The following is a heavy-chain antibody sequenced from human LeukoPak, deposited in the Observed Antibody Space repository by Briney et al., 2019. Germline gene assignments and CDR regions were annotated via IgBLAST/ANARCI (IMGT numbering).Heavy chain of an antibody. Sequence: GGSLRLSCAASGFTFSNYGMQWVRQAPGKGLEWVTVISYDGNIKNYADSVKGRFTISRDNSKNTLYLQMNSLRAEDTAVYYCAKKKGSYYDILTGYYDYWGQGTLVTVSS. J-gene: IGHJ4*02. V-gene: IGHV3-30*18. CDR3: AKKKGSYYDILTGYYDY. CDR1: GFTFSNYG. CDR2: ISYDGNIK. D-gene: IGHD3-9*01.